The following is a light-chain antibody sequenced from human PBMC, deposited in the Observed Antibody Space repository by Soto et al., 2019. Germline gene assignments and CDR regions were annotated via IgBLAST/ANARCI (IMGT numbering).Light chain of an antibody. V-gene: IGKV3-11*01. Sequence: EIVLTQSPATLSLSPGERATLSCRASQSVSSYLAWYQQKPGQAPRLLIYDASNRATGIPARFSGSGSGTDFTLTISSLEPEEFAVYYCQQRSNWLFGGGTKVEIK. CDR2: DAS. CDR1: QSVSSY. CDR3: QQRSNWL. J-gene: IGKJ4*01.